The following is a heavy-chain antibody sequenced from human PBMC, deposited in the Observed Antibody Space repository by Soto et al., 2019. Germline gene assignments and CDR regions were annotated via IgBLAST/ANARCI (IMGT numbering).Heavy chain of an antibody. V-gene: IGHV1-2*04. CDR1: GYSFTDYH. D-gene: IGHD2-8*01. J-gene: IGHJ6*02. CDR3: ARGDSTDCSNGVCSFFYNHDMDV. CDR2: INPKSGGT. Sequence: ASVKVSCKASGYSFTDYHIHWVRQAPGQGLEWLGRINPKSGGTITAQKFQGWVTMTTDTSISTASMELTRLTSDDTAIYYCARGDSTDCSNGVCSFFYNHDMDVWGQGTTVTV.